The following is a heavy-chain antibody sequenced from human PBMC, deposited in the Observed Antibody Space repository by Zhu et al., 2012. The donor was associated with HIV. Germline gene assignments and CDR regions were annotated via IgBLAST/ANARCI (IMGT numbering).Heavy chain of an antibody. CDR3: VRALGVRGVIEGXHHFDY. J-gene: IGHJ4*02. CDR2: IYHSGST. Sequence: QVQLQESGPGLVKPSETLSLTCTVSGGSISSHYWNWIRQAPGKGLEWIGYIYHSGSTDYNPSLKRRVIMSQDTSRNQFSLKLTSVTAADTAVYYCVRALGVRGVIEGXHHFDYWGQGTLVT. V-gene: IGHV4-59*11. CDR1: GGSISSHY. D-gene: IGHD3-10*01.